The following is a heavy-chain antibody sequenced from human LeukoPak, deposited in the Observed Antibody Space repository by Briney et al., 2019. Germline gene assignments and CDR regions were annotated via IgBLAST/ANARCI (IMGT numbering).Heavy chain of an antibody. J-gene: IGHJ6*02. CDR1: GYSFTSYW. D-gene: IGHD3-10*01. Sequence: GESLKISCKGSGYSFTSYWIGWVRQMPGKGLEWMGIIYPGDSDTRYSPSFQGQVTISADKSISTAYLQWSSLKASDTAMYYCARGSRSYLYYYYYGMDVWGQGTTVTVSS. CDR3: ARGSRSYLYYYYYGMDV. V-gene: IGHV5-51*01. CDR2: IYPGDSDT.